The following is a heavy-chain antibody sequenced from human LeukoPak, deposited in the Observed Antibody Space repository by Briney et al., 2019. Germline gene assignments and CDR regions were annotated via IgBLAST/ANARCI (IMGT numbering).Heavy chain of an antibody. CDR3: AADPNYGDYAGY. J-gene: IGHJ4*02. CDR2: INPNSGGT. V-gene: IGHV1-2*02. Sequence: ASVKVSCKASGYTFTGYYMHWVRQAPGQGLEWMGWINPNSGGTNYAQKFQGRVTMTRDTSISTAYMELSRLRSEDTAVYYCAADPNYGDYAGYWGQGTLVTVSS. CDR1: GYTFTGYY. D-gene: IGHD4-17*01.